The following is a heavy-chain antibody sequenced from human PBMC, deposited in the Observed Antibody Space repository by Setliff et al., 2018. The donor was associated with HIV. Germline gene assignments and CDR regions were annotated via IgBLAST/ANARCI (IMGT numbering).Heavy chain of an antibody. CDR3: ARVSITYWYSIPTFYYYYMDV. Sequence: LSLTCTVSGGSISSGSYYWNWIRQPAGKGLEWIGRIYTSGSTNYNPSLKSRVTISVDTSKNQFSLKLSSVTAADTAVYYCARVSITYWYSIPTFYYYYMDVWGKGTKVTVSS. V-gene: IGHV4-61*02. CDR1: GGSISSGSYY. D-gene: IGHD2-15*01. J-gene: IGHJ6*03. CDR2: IYTSGST.